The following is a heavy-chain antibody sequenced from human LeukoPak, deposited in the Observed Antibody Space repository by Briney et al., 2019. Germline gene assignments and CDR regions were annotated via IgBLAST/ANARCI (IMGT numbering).Heavy chain of an antibody. CDR3: AKAPSLPVSL. CDR2: ISASGGVT. CDR1: VFTLSSYA. J-gene: IGHJ4*02. D-gene: IGHD2-2*01. V-gene: IGHV3-23*01. Sequence: GGSLRLCCAASVFTLSSYAISWVRQAPGKGLEWVSGISASGGVTNYADSVKGRVTVSRDNSKNTLYLQMNSLRAEDTAVYYSAKAPSLPVSLWGQRTMVTVSS.